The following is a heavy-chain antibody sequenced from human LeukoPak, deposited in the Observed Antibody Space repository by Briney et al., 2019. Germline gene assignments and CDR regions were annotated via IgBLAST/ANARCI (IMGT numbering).Heavy chain of an antibody. Sequence: SETLSLTCAVSGYSISSGYYWGWIRQPPGKGLGWIGSIYPSGSTYYNPSLKSRVTISVDTSKNQFSLKLSSVTAADTAVYYCARVNVVVVAATRSHYFDYWGQGTLVTVSS. CDR2: IYPSGST. J-gene: IGHJ4*02. CDR1: GYSISSGYY. CDR3: ARVNVVVVAATRSHYFDY. V-gene: IGHV4-38-2*01. D-gene: IGHD2-15*01.